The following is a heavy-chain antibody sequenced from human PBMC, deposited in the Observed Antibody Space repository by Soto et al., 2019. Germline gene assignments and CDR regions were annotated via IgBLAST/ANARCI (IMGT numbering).Heavy chain of an antibody. CDR3: VMVDNYVTPTPQDV. Sequence: QVQLVQSGDEVKKPGASVKVSCKASGYIFVNYGIAWVRQAPGQGLEWMGWISPYTGNTHSATKVQGRLTMTTDTSTTTAYTDLVSLTSDYTAVYYCVMVDNYVTPTPQDVWGQGTTVTVSS. CDR2: ISPYTGNT. V-gene: IGHV1-18*01. D-gene: IGHD3-16*01. CDR1: GYIFVNYG. J-gene: IGHJ6*02.